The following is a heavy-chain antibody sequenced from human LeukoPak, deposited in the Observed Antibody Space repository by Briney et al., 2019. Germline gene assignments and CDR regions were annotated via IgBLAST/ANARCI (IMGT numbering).Heavy chain of an antibody. V-gene: IGHV3-74*01. Sequence: PGGSLRLSCAASGFTFSSYWMHWVRQAPGKGLVWVSRINTDGSSTSYADSVKGRFTISRDNAKNTLYLQMNSLRAEDTAVYYCARGDYDFWSGYYDWGQGTLVTVSS. CDR2: INTDGSST. J-gene: IGHJ4*02. CDR1: GFTFSSYW. D-gene: IGHD3-3*01. CDR3: ARGDYDFWSGYYD.